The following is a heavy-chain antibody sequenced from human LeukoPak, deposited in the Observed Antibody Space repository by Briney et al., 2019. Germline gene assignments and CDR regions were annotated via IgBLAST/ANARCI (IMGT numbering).Heavy chain of an antibody. Sequence: GGSLRLSRAASGFALRTYGMHWVRQAPGKGLEWVAHISYDGSNKDYADSVKGRFTISKDNSKNTLYLQMDSLRAEDTAIYYCGKRVTTGPHSIHYWGQGALVTVSS. CDR1: GFALRTYG. CDR2: ISYDGSNK. CDR3: GKRVTTGPHSIHY. D-gene: IGHD4-17*01. J-gene: IGHJ4*02. V-gene: IGHV3-30*18.